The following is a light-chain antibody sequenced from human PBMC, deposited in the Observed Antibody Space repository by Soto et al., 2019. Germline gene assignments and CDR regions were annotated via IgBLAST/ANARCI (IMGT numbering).Light chain of an antibody. CDR1: QSISSY. CDR3: QQGDSFPFT. CDR2: AAS. Sequence: DMQLTQSPSTVSASVGDRGRITCRASQSISSYLNWYQQKPGKAPKLLIYAASSLQSGVPSRFSGSGSGTDFTLIISRLQPEAFATYFCQQGDSFPFTFGGGTKVDIK. V-gene: IGKV1-39*01. J-gene: IGKJ4*01.